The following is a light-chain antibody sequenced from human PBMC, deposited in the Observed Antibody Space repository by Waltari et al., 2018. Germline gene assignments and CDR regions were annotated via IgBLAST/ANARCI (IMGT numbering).Light chain of an antibody. CDR3: QTGGSGIVT. V-gene: IGLV4-69*01. CDR1: TGNSDFA. Sequence: QPELTQSPSASASLGAAFKLTCTLSTGNSDFALAWHQHRPERGPRYLMQLNSDGSHTKVDEIPDRFSGSISGAERYLTISSLQSEDEAAYYCQTGGSGIVTFGGGTQLTVL. CDR2: LNSDGSH. J-gene: IGLJ2*01.